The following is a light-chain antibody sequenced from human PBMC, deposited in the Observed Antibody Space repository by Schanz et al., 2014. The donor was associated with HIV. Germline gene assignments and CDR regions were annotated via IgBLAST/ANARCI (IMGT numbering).Light chain of an antibody. Sequence: QSVLTQPPSASGSPGQSVTISCTGTSSDVGGYNYVSWYQQHPGKAPKLMIYEVSERPSGVPDRFSGFKSGNTASLTVSGLQADDEADYYCSSYAATSNVLFGGGTKVTVL. CDR1: SSDVGGYNY. J-gene: IGLJ3*02. CDR3: SSYAATSNVL. CDR2: EVS. V-gene: IGLV2-8*01.